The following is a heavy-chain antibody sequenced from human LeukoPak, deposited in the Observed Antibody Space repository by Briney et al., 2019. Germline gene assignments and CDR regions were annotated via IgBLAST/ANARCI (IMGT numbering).Heavy chain of an antibody. D-gene: IGHD1-26*01. J-gene: IGHJ3*02. CDR2: ISYDGSNK. Sequence: GGSLRLSCAASGFTFSSYGMHWVRQAPGKGLEWVAVISYDGSNKYYADSVKGRFTISRDSSKNTLYLQMNSLRDEDTAVYYCAKDSGLVGATGDAFDIWGQGTMVTVSS. CDR1: GFTFSSYG. CDR3: AKDSGLVGATGDAFDI. V-gene: IGHV3-30*18.